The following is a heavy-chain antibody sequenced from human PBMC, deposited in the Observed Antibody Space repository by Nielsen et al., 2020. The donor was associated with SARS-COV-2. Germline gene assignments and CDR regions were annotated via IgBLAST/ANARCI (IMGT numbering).Heavy chain of an antibody. CDR2: FSHSGSI. Sequence: SETLSLTCAVSGGSVSSNDWWPWVRPSPGKGLEWIGEFSHSGSINYNPSLKSRVTLSMDKSKSQFSLRLTSVSAADTAVYFCARGDLVVVPSPILGLGPFFYYFYLDVWGKGTTVIVSS. D-gene: IGHD2-2*01. J-gene: IGHJ6*03. V-gene: IGHV4-4*02. CDR3: ARGDLVVVPSPILGLGPFFYYFYLDV. CDR1: GGSVSSNDW.